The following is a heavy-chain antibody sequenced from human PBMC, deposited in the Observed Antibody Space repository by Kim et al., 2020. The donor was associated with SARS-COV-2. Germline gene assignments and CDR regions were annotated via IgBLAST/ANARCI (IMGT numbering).Heavy chain of an antibody. V-gene: IGHV1-2*04. CDR3: ARDRIGRDSEVTMVRGVIGPDSYDYYYGMDV. CDR1: GYTFTGYY. J-gene: IGHJ6*02. D-gene: IGHD3-10*01. CDR2: INPNSGGT. Sequence: ASVKVSCKASGYTFTGYYMHWVRQAPGQGLEWMGWINPNSGGTNYAQKFQGWVTMTRDTSISTAYMELSRLGSDDTAVYYCARDRIGRDSEVTMVRGVIGPDSYDYYYGMDVWGQGTTVTVSS.